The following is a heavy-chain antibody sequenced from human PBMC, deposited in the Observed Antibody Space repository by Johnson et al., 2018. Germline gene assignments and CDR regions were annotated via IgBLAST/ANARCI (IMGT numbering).Heavy chain of an antibody. D-gene: IGHD5-12*01. CDR3: AKDLELRFAVEYMDV. V-gene: IGHV3-23*04. Sequence: VQLVESGGGLVQPGGSLRLSCAASGFTFNSYAMSWVRQAPGKGLEWVSAISGSGDSTYYTDSVKGRFTISRDNSKNTLYPQMNSLRAEDTAVYYCAKDLELRFAVEYMDVWGKGTTVTVSS. CDR1: GFTFNSYA. J-gene: IGHJ6*03. CDR2: ISGSGDST.